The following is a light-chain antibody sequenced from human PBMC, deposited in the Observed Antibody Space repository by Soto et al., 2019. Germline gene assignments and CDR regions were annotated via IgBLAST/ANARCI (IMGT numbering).Light chain of an antibody. J-gene: IGKJ4*01. Sequence: EIVLTQSPGTLSLSPGERATLSCRASQSVSRSLTWYQQKPGQAPRLLIYDASTRATGIPPRFSGSGSGTDFTLTISSLEPEDFAVYYCQPRSNSFGGGTKVDIK. CDR2: DAS. V-gene: IGKV3-11*01. CDR1: QSVSRS. CDR3: QPRSNS.